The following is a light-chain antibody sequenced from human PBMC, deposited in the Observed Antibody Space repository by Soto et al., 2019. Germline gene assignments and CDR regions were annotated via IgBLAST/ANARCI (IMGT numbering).Light chain of an antibody. CDR1: SSDVGSYNR. J-gene: IGLJ3*02. Sequence: QSALTQPPSVSGSPGQSVTISCTGTSSDVGSYNRVSWYQQPPGTAPKLMIHEVSKRPSGVPDRFSGSKSGNTASLTISGLQAEDEADYYCSSYTSSSTWVFGGGTKVTVL. CDR3: SSYTSSSTWV. CDR2: EVS. V-gene: IGLV2-18*02.